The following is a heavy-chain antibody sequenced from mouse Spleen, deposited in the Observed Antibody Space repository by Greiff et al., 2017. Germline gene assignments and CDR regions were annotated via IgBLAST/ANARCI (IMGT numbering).Heavy chain of an antibody. Sequence: QVQLQQSGPELVKPGASVKISCKASGYSFTSYYIHWVKQRPGQGLEWIGWIYPGSGNTKYNEKFKGKATLTADTSSSTAYMQLSSLTSEDSAVYYCASTTVVEGGFDYWGQGTTLTVSS. CDR3: ASTTVVEGGFDY. J-gene: IGHJ2*01. CDR1: GYSFTSYY. CDR2: IYPGSGNT. V-gene: IGHV1-66*01. D-gene: IGHD1-1*01.